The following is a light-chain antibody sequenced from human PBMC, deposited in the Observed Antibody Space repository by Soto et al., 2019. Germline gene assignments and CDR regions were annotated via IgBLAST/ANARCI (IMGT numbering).Light chain of an antibody. CDR1: QSVTSN. V-gene: IGKV3-15*01. J-gene: IGKJ4*01. CDR2: YAS. CDR3: QQYHRWPVT. Sequence: EIVMTQSPATLSVSPGERATLSCRASQSVTSNLAWYQHKPGQAPRLLISYASSGATGFPARFSGSGSGTEFTPTINNLQSEDCAIYYCQQYHRWPVTFGGGTKVDIK.